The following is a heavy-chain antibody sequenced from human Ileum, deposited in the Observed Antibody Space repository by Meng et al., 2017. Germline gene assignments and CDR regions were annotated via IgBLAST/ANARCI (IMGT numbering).Heavy chain of an antibody. V-gene: IGHV1-2*06. D-gene: IGHD3-22*01. CDR2: INSNTGDT. J-gene: IGHJ3*01. CDR3: ARDRGHDSPGSISLGFDV. CDR1: GYTFAAYY. Sequence: ASVKVSCKASGYTFAAYYMHWVRQAPGQALEWMGRINSNTGDTIYAQRFQGRVTMTRDTSINTAYMELSSLRADDTAVYYCARDRGHDSPGSISLGFDVWGQGTLVTVSS.